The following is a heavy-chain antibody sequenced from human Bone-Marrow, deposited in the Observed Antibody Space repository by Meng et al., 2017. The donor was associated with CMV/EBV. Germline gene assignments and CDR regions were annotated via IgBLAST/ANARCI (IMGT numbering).Heavy chain of an antibody. Sequence: ASVKVSCKASGYTFTGYYMHWVRQAPGQGLEWMGWINPNSGGTNYAQKFQGRVTMTRDTSISTAYMELSSLRSEDTAVYYCASDYCSSTSCYRISHWGQGTLVTVSS. CDR3: ASDYCSSTSCYRISH. V-gene: IGHV1-2*02. J-gene: IGHJ4*02. D-gene: IGHD2-2*02. CDR1: GYTFTGYY. CDR2: INPNSGGT.